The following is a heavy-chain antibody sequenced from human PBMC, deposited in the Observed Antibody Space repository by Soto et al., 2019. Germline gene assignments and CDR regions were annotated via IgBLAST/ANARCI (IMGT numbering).Heavy chain of an antibody. CDR2: VNTGNGNT. D-gene: IGHD6-19*01. J-gene: IGHJ3*02. CDR1: GNTVSTFS. Sequence: ASVKVSCKASGNTVSTFSMQWVRQAPGQSPEWMGWVNTGNGNTKYSQKFQNRVTITRDTSASTVYMELSSLKSEDTAVYYCAINAQWLKNGAFDIWGQGTQVTVSS. V-gene: IGHV1-3*04. CDR3: AINAQWLKNGAFDI.